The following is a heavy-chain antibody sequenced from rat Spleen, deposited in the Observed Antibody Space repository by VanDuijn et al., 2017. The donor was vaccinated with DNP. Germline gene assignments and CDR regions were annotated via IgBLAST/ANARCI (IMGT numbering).Heavy chain of an antibody. Sequence: EVQLVESGGGLVQPGRSLKLSCAASGFTFSDYYMAWVRQAPKKGLEWVASISYEGSSTYYGDSVKGRFTISRDNAKSTLYLQMNSLRSEDTATYYCARHGDYGLSWYFDFWGPGTMVTVSS. CDR3: ARHGDYGLSWYFDF. D-gene: IGHD1-11*01. CDR1: GFTFSDYY. CDR2: ISYEGSST. J-gene: IGHJ1*01. V-gene: IGHV5-22*01.